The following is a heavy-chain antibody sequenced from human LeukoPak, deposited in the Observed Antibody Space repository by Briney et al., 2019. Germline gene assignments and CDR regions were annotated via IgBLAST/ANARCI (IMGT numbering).Heavy chain of an antibody. CDR1: GGTFSSYA. V-gene: IGHV1-2*04. CDR2: INPNSGGT. CDR3: ARVRGSRQYYGMDV. Sequence: ASVKVSCKASGGTFSSYAISWVRQAPGQGLEWMGWINPNSGGTNYAQKFQGWVTMTRDTSISTAYMELSRLRSDDTAVYYCARVRGSRQYYGMDVWGQGTTVTVSS. J-gene: IGHJ6*02. D-gene: IGHD6-13*01.